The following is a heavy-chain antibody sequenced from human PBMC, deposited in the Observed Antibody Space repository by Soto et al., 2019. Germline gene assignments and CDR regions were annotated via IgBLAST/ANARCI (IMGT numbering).Heavy chain of an antibody. J-gene: IGHJ6*02. Sequence: QVQLVQSGAEVKKPGSSVKVSCKASGGTFSSYTISWVRQAPGQGLEWMGRIIPILGIANYAQKFQGRVTITADKSTGTAYMELSSLRSEDMAVYYWAREGGYNTYYYGMDVWGQGTTVTGSS. CDR1: GGTFSSYT. D-gene: IGHD6-25*01. CDR3: AREGGYNTYYYGMDV. CDR2: IIPILGIA. V-gene: IGHV1-69*08.